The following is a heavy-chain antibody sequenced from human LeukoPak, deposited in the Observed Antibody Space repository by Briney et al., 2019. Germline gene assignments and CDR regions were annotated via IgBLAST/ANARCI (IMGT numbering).Heavy chain of an antibody. CDR2: ISGYNGDT. J-gene: IGHJ4*02. CDR1: GFIFTKYG. Sequence: ASVKVSCKASGFIFTKYGISWVRQAPGQGLEWVGWISGYNGDTNYAQNLQGRVTMTKDTSTATAYMELRSLRSDDTAVYYCARAGHYYGSGSYYPEDYWGQGTLVTVSS. D-gene: IGHD3-10*01. CDR3: ARAGHYYGSGSYYPEDY. V-gene: IGHV1-18*01.